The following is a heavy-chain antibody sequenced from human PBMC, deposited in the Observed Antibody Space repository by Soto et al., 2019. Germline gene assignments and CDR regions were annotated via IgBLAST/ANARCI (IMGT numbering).Heavy chain of an antibody. CDR3: ARGGLGSSGKPVYFDY. CDR2: ISAYNGNT. J-gene: IGHJ4*02. Sequence: ASVKVSCKASGYTFTSYGIRWGRQAPGQGLEWMGWISAYNGNTNYAQKLQGRVTMTTDTSTSTAYMELRSLSSDDTAVYYCARGGLGSSGKPVYFDYWGQGTLVTVSS. CDR1: GYTFTSYG. V-gene: IGHV1-18*01. D-gene: IGHD3-22*01.